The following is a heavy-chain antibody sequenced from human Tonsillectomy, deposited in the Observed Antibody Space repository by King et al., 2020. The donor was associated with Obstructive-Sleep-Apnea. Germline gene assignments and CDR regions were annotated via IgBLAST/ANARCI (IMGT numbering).Heavy chain of an antibody. CDR2: AYYRSQWKN. J-gene: IGHJ4*02. Sequence: HVQLTQSGPGLVRPSQTLSVTCVISGDSVSNDSASWNWIRLSPSRGLEWLGRAYYRSQWKNDYAVSVNGRMSINVDTAKNLISLHLKSVTPDDTAVYYCSKDPGGAAADYWGQGILVTVSS. V-gene: IGHV6-1*01. CDR3: SKDPGGAAADY. CDR1: GDSVSNDSAS. D-gene: IGHD6-13*01.